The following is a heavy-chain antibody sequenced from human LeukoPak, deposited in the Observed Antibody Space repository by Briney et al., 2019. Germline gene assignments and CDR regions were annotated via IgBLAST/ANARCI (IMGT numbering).Heavy chain of an antibody. D-gene: IGHD2-8*01. CDR1: GGTFSSYA. V-gene: IGHV1-69*05. J-gene: IGHJ4*02. CDR2: IIPIFGTA. CDR3: AIMVYADQWALGLTKYYFDY. Sequence: ASVKVSCKASGGTFSSYAISWVRQAPGQGLEWMGGIIPIFGTANYAQKFQGRVTITTDESTSTAYMELSSLRSEDTAVYYCAIMVYADQWALGLTKYYFDYWGQGTLVTVSS.